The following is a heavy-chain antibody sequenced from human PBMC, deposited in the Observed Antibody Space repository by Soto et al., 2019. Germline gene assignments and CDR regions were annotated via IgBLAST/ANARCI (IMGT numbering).Heavy chain of an antibody. J-gene: IGHJ4*02. CDR1: GYTFTNYG. D-gene: IGHD3-22*01. V-gene: IGHV1-18*01. CDR3: ARDPRVYYDSSGYYWVY. CDR2: ISAYNGNT. Sequence: ASVKVSCKASGYTFTNYGISWMRQAPGQGLEWMGWISAYNGNTNYAQNFQGRVTMTTDTSTSTAYMELRSLRSDDTAVYYCARDPRVYYDSSGYYWVYWGQGTLVTVSS.